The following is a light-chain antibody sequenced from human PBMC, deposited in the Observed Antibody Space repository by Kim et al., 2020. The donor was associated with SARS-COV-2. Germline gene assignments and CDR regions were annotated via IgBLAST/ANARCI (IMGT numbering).Light chain of an antibody. CDR3: AAWDDSLSGVV. Sequence: GQMVHILCSESSSTIGSNYVYWYQQLPGTTPKLLIYRNNQRPSGFPDRFSSSKSGTSAYLAISGLRSEDEADYYCAAWDDSLSGVVFGGGTKLAVL. J-gene: IGLJ2*01. V-gene: IGLV1-47*01. CDR2: RNN. CDR1: SSTIGSNY.